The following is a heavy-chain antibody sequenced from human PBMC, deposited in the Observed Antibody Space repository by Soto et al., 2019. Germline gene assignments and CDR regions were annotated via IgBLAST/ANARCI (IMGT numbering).Heavy chain of an antibody. D-gene: IGHD1-7*01. CDR1: GDSVSSNSAA. Sequence: SQTLSLTCAISGDSVSSNSAAWSWIRLSPSRGLEWLARTYYRFRWYNDYAVSVRSRITVNPDTSKNQFSLQLTSVTPEDTAVYYCAGTTSHQWYYMDVWGKGTTVTVSS. CDR3: AGTTSHQWYYMDV. CDR2: TYYRFRWYN. J-gene: IGHJ6*03. V-gene: IGHV6-1*01.